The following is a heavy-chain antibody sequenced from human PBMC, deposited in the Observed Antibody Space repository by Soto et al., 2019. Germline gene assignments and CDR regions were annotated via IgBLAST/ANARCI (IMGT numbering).Heavy chain of an antibody. CDR1: GYTFTSYG. CDR3: ARAYIVATPTELGY. Sequence: GASVKVSCKASGYTFTSYGISWVRQAPGQGLEWMGWISAYNGNTNYAQKLQGRVTMTTDTSTSTAYMELRSLRSDDTAVYYCARAYIVATPTELGYWGQGTLVTVSS. CDR2: ISAYNGNT. D-gene: IGHD5-12*01. V-gene: IGHV1-18*01. J-gene: IGHJ4*02.